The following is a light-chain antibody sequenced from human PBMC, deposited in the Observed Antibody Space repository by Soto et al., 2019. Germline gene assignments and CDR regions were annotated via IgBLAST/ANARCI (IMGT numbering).Light chain of an antibody. CDR3: TSYTRSNTLDV. V-gene: IGLV2-14*01. CDR2: EVT. Sequence: SARGQPASLTGDPGRSNTLCLGGTRSVLGSYDYGSWYQQHPGKAPKLIIYEVTNRPSWVSNRFSGSKSGNTASQTISGLQAEDEADYYCTSYTRSNTLDVFGTGTKV. CDR1: RSVLGSYDY. J-gene: IGLJ1*01.